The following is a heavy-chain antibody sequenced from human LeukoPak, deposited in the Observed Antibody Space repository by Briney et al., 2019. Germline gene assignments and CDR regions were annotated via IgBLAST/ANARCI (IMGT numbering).Heavy chain of an antibody. CDR3: ARAWGSGGSYLVDY. Sequence: GSLRLSCAASGFTFSSYAMSWVRQAPGKGLEWVGYVHFSGTTNYNPSLRSRVIMSVDRSKNQFSLKLTSVTAADTAVYYCARAWGSGGSYLVDYWGQGTLVTVSS. V-gene: IGHV4-59*01. D-gene: IGHD2-15*01. J-gene: IGHJ4*02. CDR1: GFTFSSYA. CDR2: VHFSGTT.